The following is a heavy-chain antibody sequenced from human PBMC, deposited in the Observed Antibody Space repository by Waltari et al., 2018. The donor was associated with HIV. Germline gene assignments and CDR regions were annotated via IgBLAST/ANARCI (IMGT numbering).Heavy chain of an antibody. CDR1: GFSYKNFA. D-gene: IGHD5-18*01. V-gene: IGHV3-33*01. Sequence: QVQLVGSGGGVVQPGESLRLTGAPCGFSYKNFAMTWVRQAPGKGLEWVGNIYYDGSKKFYGDSVRGRFTISRDNSKQILYLQMNSLRVEDTALYYCARDYNYAPDYWGQGTLVVVSS. CDR3: ARDYNYAPDY. CDR2: IYYDGSKK. J-gene: IGHJ4*02.